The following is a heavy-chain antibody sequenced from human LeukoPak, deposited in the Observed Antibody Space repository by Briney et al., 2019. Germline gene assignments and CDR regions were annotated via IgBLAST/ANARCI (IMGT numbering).Heavy chain of an antibody. V-gene: IGHV3-21*04. CDR2: ISYTGTYI. CDR3: VRDRGTYRPIDY. CDR1: AFSLNAYN. Sequence: GGSLRLSCAASAFSLNAYNMNWVRQAPGKGLEWVSSISYTGTYIYYADSVKGRFTISRDNAQNSLYLQVNSLRAEDTAIYYCVRDRGTYRPIDYWGQGTLVTVSS. D-gene: IGHD1-26*01. J-gene: IGHJ4*02.